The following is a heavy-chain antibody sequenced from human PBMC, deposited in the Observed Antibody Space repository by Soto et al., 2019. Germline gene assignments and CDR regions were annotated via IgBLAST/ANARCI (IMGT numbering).Heavy chain of an antibody. J-gene: IGHJ6*02. CDR1: GFTFSSYA. CDR2: ISYDGSNK. Sequence: QVQLVESGGGVVQPGRSLRLSCAASGFTFSSYAMHWVRQAPGKGLEWVAVISYDGSNKYYADSVKGRFTISRDNSKNTLYLQMNSLRAEDKAVYYCARDGIAAAYGMDVWGQGTTVTVSS. D-gene: IGHD6-13*01. V-gene: IGHV3-30-3*01. CDR3: ARDGIAAAYGMDV.